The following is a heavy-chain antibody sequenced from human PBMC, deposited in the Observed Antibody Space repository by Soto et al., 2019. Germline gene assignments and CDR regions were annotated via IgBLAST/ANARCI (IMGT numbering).Heavy chain of an antibody. CDR3: ARANANITIFGVVIQNWFDP. CDR1: GGSISSYY. CDR2: INHSGST. J-gene: IGHJ5*02. D-gene: IGHD3-3*01. Sequence: SETLSLTCTVSGGSISSYYWSWIRQPPGKGLEWIGEINHSGSTNYNPSLKSRVTISVDTSKNQFSLKLSSVTAADTAVYYCARANANITIFGVVIQNWFDPWGQGTLVTVSS. V-gene: IGHV4-34*01.